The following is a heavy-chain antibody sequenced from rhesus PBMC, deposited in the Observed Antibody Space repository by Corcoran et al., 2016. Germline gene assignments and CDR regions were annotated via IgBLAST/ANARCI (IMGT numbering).Heavy chain of an antibody. CDR1: GFTFSSYD. Sequence: EVQLVESGGGLVQPGGSLRLSCAASGFTFSSYDMTWVRQAPGKGLEWVSYSSSTGKTMYKPDAVKGRFTIDRDNAKNALSLQMSSLRAEETAVYYCTRDIRTGFDVWGPGVLVTVSS. J-gene: IGHJ5-1*01. CDR2: SSSTGKTM. CDR3: TRDIRTGFDV. V-gene: IGHV3-136*01.